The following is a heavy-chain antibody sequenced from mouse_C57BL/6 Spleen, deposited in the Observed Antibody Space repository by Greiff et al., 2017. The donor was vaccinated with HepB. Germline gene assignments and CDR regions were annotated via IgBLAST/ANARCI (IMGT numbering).Heavy chain of an antibody. CDR3: ANYYYGSKGYFDV. CDR2: INPNNGGT. D-gene: IGHD1-1*01. J-gene: IGHJ1*03. Sequence: VQLKQSGPELVKPGASVKISCKASGYTFTDYYMNWVKQSHGKSLEWIGDINPNNGGTSYNQKFKGKATLTVDKSSSTAYMELRSLTSEDSAVYYCANYYYGSKGYFDVWGTGTTVTVSS. CDR1: GYTFTDYY. V-gene: IGHV1-26*01.